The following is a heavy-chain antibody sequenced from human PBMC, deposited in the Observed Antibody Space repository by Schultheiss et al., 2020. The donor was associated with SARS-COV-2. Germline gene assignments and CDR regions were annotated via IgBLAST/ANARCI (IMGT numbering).Heavy chain of an antibody. CDR1: GGSISSGGYY. V-gene: IGHV4-31*03. CDR2: IYYSGST. CDR3: ARRVGYGSGSYYSPYNWFDP. D-gene: IGHD3-10*01. J-gene: IGHJ5*02. Sequence: SETLSLTCTVSGGSISSGGYYWSWIRQHPGKGLEWIGYIYYSGSTYYNPSLKSRVTISVDTSKNQFSLKLRSVTAADTAVYYCARRVGYGSGSYYSPYNWFDPWGQGTLVTVSS.